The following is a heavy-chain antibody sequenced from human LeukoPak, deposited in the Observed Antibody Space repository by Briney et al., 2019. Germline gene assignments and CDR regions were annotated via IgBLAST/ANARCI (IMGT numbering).Heavy chain of an antibody. J-gene: IGHJ3*02. CDR1: GGSISSYY. Sequence: PSETLSLTCTVSGGSISSYYWSWIRQPPGKGLEWIGYIYYSGSTNYNPSLKSRVTISVDTSKNQFSLKLSSVTAADTAVYYCARDHCSGGSCSPTDAFDTWGQGTMVTVSP. CDR3: ARDHCSGGSCSPTDAFDT. CDR2: IYYSGST. D-gene: IGHD2-15*01. V-gene: IGHV4-59*01.